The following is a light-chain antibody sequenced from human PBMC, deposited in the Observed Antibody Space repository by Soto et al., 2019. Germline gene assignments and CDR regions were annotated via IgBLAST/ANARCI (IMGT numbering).Light chain of an antibody. CDR3: LQYGSSGT. V-gene: IGKV3-20*01. Sequence: EIVLTMSPGTLSLSKGEGATLSCGASQSVSNNYLAWYQQKPGQAPRLLIYGASNRATGIPDRFSGSGSGTDFTLTISRLEPEDFAVYYCLQYGSSGTFGQGTKVDIK. CDR1: QSVSNNY. J-gene: IGKJ1*01. CDR2: GAS.